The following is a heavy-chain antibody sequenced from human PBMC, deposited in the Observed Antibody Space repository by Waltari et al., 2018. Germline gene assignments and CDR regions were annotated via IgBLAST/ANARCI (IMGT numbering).Heavy chain of an antibody. J-gene: IGHJ3*02. D-gene: IGHD6-19*01. V-gene: IGHV1-69*12. CDR3: ARDRSAGTRAFDI. Sequence: QVQLLQSGAEVKKPGSSVKVSCMASGATFSSYAISWVRQAPGQGLEWMGGIIPIFGTANYAQKFQGRVTITADESTSTAYMELSSLRSEDTAVYYCARDRSAGTRAFDIWGQGTMVTVSS. CDR2: IIPIFGTA. CDR1: GATFSSYA.